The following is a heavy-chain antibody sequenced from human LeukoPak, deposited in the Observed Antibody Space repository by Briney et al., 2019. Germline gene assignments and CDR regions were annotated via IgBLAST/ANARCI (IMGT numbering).Heavy chain of an antibody. J-gene: IGHJ4*02. CDR1: GSRFTSYW. D-gene: IGHD3-3*01. Sequence: GAPLKISCKGSGSRFTSYWIGWVRQMPEKGLEWMGIIYPGESDTRYSPSSQAQVTFSADKSITTPSLQWTTLDPTAPPLYSFAVRQDFWSGSLDYWGQGCLVTVSS. CDR3: AVRQDFWSGSLDY. CDR2: IYPGESDT. V-gene: IGHV5-51*01.